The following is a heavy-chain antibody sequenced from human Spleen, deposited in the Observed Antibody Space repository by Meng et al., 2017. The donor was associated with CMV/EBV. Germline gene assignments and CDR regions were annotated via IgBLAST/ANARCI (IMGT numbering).Heavy chain of an antibody. J-gene: IGHJ6*02. CDR2: INPNSGVT. CDR1: GYTFTSYG. Sequence: ASVKVSCKASGYTFTSYGISWVRQAPGQGLEWMGWINPNSGVTNYAQKFQGRVTMTRDTSISTAYMELSSLRSDDTAVYYCARRGDYKTGLDVWGQGTTVTVSS. V-gene: IGHV1-2*02. CDR3: ARRGDYKTGLDV. D-gene: IGHD4-11*01.